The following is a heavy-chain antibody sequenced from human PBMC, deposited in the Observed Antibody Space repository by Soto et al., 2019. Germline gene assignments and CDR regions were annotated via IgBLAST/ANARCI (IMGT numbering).Heavy chain of an antibody. CDR3: VSLVVVIPNNWFDP. D-gene: IGHD3-22*01. CDR1: GFTFSSYA. V-gene: IGHV3-30-3*01. J-gene: IGHJ5*02. Sequence: GGSLRLSCAASGFTFSSYAMHWVRQAPGKGLEWVAVISYDGSNKYYADSVKGRFTISRDNSKNTLYLQMNSLRAEDTAVYYCVSLVVVIPNNWFDPWGQGTLVTVSS. CDR2: ISYDGSNK.